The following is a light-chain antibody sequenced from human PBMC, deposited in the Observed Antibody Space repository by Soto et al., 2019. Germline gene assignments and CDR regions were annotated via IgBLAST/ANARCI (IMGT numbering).Light chain of an antibody. Sequence: EIVLTQSPGTLSLSPGERATFSCRASQSVSSRYLAWYQQKPGQAPRLLIYGASSRATGIPDRFSCSGSGTDFTLTISRLEPEDVAVYYCQQYSSSPRVTFGQGTRLEIK. CDR2: GAS. J-gene: IGKJ5*01. V-gene: IGKV3-20*01. CDR1: QSVSSRY. CDR3: QQYSSSPRVT.